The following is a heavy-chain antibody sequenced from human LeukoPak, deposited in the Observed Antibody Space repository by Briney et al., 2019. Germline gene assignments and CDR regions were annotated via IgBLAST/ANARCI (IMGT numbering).Heavy chain of an antibody. CDR2: ISGSGGST. J-gene: IGHJ3*02. CDR1: GFTFSSYA. V-gene: IGHV3-23*01. D-gene: IGHD2-2*01. Sequence: GGSLRLFFAASGFTFSSYAMSWVRQAPGKGLEWVSAISGSGGSTSYADSVKGPFTISRDNSKNTLYLQMNSLRAEGTAVYYCAKGGLGYCSSTSCWGENDAFDIWGQGTMVTVSS. CDR3: AKGGLGYCSSTSCWGENDAFDI.